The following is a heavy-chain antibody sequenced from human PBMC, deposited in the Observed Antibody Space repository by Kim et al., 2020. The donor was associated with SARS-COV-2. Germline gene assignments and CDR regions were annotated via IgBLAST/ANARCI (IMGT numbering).Heavy chain of an antibody. CDR3: ARDGLPYSSSSQGLDY. CDR2: IYYSGST. Sequence: SETLSLTCTVSGGSISSSSYYWGWIRQPPGKGLEWIGSIYYSGSTYYNPSLKSRVTISVDTSKNQFSLKLSSVTAADTAVYYCARDGLPYSSSSQGLDYWGQGTLVTVSS. D-gene: IGHD6-6*01. J-gene: IGHJ4*02. CDR1: GGSISSSSYY. V-gene: IGHV4-39*02.